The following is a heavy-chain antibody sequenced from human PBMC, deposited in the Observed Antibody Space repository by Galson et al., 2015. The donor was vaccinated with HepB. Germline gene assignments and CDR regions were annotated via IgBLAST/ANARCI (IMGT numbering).Heavy chain of an antibody. CDR2: IDPDDSHT. CDR1: GFVFTDYM. CDR3: ATDYSLDY. J-gene: IGHJ4*02. D-gene: IGHD4-11*01. V-gene: IGHV5-51*01. Sequence: QSGAEVKKPGESLKISCKTSGFVFTDYMIGWVRQMPGKGLEWMGIIDPDDSHTRYSPSFQGQVTISVDKSISTVYLQWSSLKASDTAIYYCATDYSLDYWGQGTLVTVSS.